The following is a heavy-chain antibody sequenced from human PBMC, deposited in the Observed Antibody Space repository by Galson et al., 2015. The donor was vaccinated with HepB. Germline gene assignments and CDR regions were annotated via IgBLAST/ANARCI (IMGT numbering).Heavy chain of an antibody. Sequence: SVKVSCKVSGYTLTELSIHWVRQTPENGLEWMGGFDPEGGGTLYAQTFQGRLTMTEDTSSDTAYMELRSLRSDDTAVYYCARGGMATIGGPTFDYWGQGTLVTVSS. J-gene: IGHJ4*02. CDR1: GYTLTELS. CDR2: FDPEGGGT. CDR3: ARGGMATIGGPTFDY. D-gene: IGHD5-24*01. V-gene: IGHV1-24*01.